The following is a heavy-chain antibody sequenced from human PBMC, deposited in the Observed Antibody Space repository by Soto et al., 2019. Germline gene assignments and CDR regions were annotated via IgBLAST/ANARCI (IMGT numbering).Heavy chain of an antibody. Sequence: QVQLQESGPGLVKPSETLSLTCTVSGGSISGYYWSWIRQPPGKGLEWIGHIYYTGSTNYNPPLKSRVTISVDTSKNQFSLKLRSVTAADTAVYYCARGYSTSWYWYFDLWGRGTLVTVSS. D-gene: IGHD2-2*01. J-gene: IGHJ2*01. CDR2: IYYTGST. CDR3: ARGYSTSWYWYFDL. CDR1: GGSISGYY. V-gene: IGHV4-59*01.